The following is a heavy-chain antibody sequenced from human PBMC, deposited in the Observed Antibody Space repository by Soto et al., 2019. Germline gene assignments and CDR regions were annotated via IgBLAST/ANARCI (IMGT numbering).Heavy chain of an antibody. Sequence: QVQLQQWGAGLLKPSETLSLTCAVYGGSFSGYYWSWIRQPPGKGLEWIGEVNHSGSTNYNPSLKSRVTISVDTSKNQFSLKLSSVTAADTAVYYCARGPLRYFDWLRAPFDYWGQGTLVTVSS. D-gene: IGHD3-9*01. V-gene: IGHV4-34*01. CDR1: GGSFSGYY. CDR3: ARGPLRYFDWLRAPFDY. J-gene: IGHJ4*02. CDR2: VNHSGST.